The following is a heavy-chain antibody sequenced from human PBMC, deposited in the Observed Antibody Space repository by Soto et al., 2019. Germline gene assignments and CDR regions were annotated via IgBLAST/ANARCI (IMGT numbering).Heavy chain of an antibody. J-gene: IGHJ4*02. Sequence: QVQLQESGPGLVKPSQTLSLTCTVSGGSISSGGYYWSWIHQHPGKGLEWIGYIYYSGSTYYNPSLTRRVTISGDTSNHPFSLTLSSVTAADRAVYDWARSPDATVTAFEYWGQGTLVTFSS. CDR1: GGSISSGGYY. CDR3: ARSPDATVTAFEY. CDR2: IYYSGST. D-gene: IGHD4-17*01. V-gene: IGHV4-31*03.